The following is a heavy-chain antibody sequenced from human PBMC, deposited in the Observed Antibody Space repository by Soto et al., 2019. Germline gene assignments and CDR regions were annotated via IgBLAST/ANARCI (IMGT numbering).Heavy chain of an antibody. CDR1: GFSLSTSGVG. Sequence: QITLRESGLTLVKPTQTLTLTCTFSGFSLSTSGVGVAWIRQPPGKALEWLALIYWDDDKRYSPSLKSRLTIPKETSKNQVVLTMTNMDPVDTATYYCAHTLYYYGSRAFDIWGQGTMVAVSS. V-gene: IGHV2-5*02. D-gene: IGHD3-10*01. CDR3: AHTLYYYGSRAFDI. CDR2: IYWDDDK. J-gene: IGHJ3*02.